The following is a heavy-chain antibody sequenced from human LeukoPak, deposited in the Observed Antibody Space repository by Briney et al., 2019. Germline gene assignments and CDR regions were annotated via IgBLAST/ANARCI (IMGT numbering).Heavy chain of an antibody. CDR3: AKDGIVGATRDYLDY. Sequence: GASLRLSCAASGFTFSSYAMSWVRQAPGKGLEWVSAISGSGGSTYYADSVKGRFTISRDNSKNTLYLQMNSLRAEDTAVYYCAKDGIVGATRDYLDYWGQGTLVTVSS. J-gene: IGHJ4*02. CDR2: ISGSGGST. D-gene: IGHD1-26*01. CDR1: GFTFSSYA. V-gene: IGHV3-23*01.